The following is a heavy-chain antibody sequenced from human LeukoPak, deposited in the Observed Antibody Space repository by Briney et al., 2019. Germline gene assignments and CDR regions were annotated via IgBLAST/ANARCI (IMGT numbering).Heavy chain of an antibody. CDR2: IIPIFGTA. CDR3: ARDHRGAAAGSKYYYYYMDV. V-gene: IGHV1-69*05. D-gene: IGHD6-13*01. CDR1: GGTFSSYA. Sequence: ASVKVSCKASGGTFSSYAISWVRQAPGQGLEWMGGIIPIFGTANYAQKFQGRVTITTDESTSTAYMELSSLRSEDTAVYYCARDHRGAAAGSKYYYYYMDVWGKGTTVTVSS. J-gene: IGHJ6*03.